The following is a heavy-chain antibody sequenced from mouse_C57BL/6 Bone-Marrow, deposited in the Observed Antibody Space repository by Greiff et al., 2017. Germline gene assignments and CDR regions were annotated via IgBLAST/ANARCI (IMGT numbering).Heavy chain of an antibody. V-gene: IGHV1-64*01. CDR3: ARRSDYEGGN. D-gene: IGHD2-4*01. CDR2: IHPNSGST. Sequence: QVQLKESGAELVKPGASVKLSCKASGYTFTSYWMHWVKQRPGQGLEWIGMIHPNSGSTNYNEKFKSKATLTVDKSSSTAYMQLSSLTSEDSAVYYCARRSDYEGGNWGQGTTLTVSS. J-gene: IGHJ2*01. CDR1: GYTFTSYW.